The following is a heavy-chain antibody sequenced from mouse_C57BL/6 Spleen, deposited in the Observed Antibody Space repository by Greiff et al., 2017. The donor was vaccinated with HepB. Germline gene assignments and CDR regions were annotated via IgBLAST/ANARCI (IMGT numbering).Heavy chain of an antibody. CDR2: ISYDGSN. Sequence: EVHLVESGPGLVKPSQSLSLTCSVTGYSITSGYYWNWIRQFPGNKLEWMGYISYDGSNNYNPSLKNRISITRDTSKNQFFLKLNSVTTEDTATYYCARENIAYDGYYYWGQGTTLTVSS. J-gene: IGHJ2*01. D-gene: IGHD2-3*01. V-gene: IGHV3-6*01. CDR3: ARENIAYDGYYY. CDR1: GYSITSGYY.